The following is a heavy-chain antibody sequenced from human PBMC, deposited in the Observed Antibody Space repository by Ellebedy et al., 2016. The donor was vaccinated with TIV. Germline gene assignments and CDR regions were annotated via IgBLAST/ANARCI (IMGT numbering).Heavy chain of an antibody. CDR1: GGTFSTYT. Sequence: AASVKVSCKASGGTFSTYTISWVRQAPGQGLEWMGGIIPILGVANYAQTFQGRVTISADKSTSTVYMGLSSLRSEDTAVYYCARDRPSDAVAGTHDAFDIWGQGTMVTVSS. CDR3: ARDRPSDAVAGTHDAFDI. J-gene: IGHJ3*02. D-gene: IGHD6-19*01. CDR2: IIPILGVA. V-gene: IGHV1-69*10.